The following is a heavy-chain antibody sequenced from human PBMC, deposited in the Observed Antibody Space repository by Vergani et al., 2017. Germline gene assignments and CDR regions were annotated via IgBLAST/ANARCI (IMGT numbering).Heavy chain of an antibody. Sequence: QVQLVQSVAEVKKPGASVKVSCKASGYTFTRYGISWVRQAPAQGLERMGWISAYNAHTNYAQKLQGRVTMTTDTSTSTASMELRSLRSEDTAVYYCATVKAGYSSSWNTLYYFDYWGQGTLVTVSS. CDR2: ISAYNAHT. V-gene: IGHV1-18*04. CDR1: GYTFTRYG. CDR3: ATVKAGYSSSWNTLYYFDY. J-gene: IGHJ4*02. D-gene: IGHD6-13*01.